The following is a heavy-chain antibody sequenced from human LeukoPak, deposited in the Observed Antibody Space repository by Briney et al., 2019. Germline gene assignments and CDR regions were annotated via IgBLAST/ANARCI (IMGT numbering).Heavy chain of an antibody. D-gene: IGHD3-22*01. CDR2: INPNSGGT. V-gene: IGHV1-2*02. J-gene: IGHJ4*02. CDR3: ARIADSSGYYYVFSY. Sequence: ASVKVSCKASGYTFTGYYMHWVRQAPGQGLEWMGWINPNSGGTNYAQKFQGRVTMTRDTSISIAYMELSRLRSDDTAVYYCARIADSSGYYYVFSYWGQGTLVTVSS. CDR1: GYTFTGYY.